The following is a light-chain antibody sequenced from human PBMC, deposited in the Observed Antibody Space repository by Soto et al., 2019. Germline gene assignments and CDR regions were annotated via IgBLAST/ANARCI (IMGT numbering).Light chain of an antibody. CDR3: CSYACSTTHVI. V-gene: IGLV2-23*01. CDR1: SSDVGTSNL. Sequence: QSALTQPASVSGSPGQSITISCTGTSSDVGTSNLVSWYQQCPGKTPKLMIYEGTKRPSGVSNRFSGSKSGNTASLTISGLQADDEADYFFCSYACSTTHVIFGGGTQLTVL. J-gene: IGLJ2*01. CDR2: EGT.